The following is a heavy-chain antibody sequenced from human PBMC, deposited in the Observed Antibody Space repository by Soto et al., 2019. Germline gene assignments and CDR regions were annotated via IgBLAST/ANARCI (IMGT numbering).Heavy chain of an antibody. J-gene: IGHJ4*02. V-gene: IGHV3-23*01. CDR1: GFTFSSYA. CDR2: LSGSGGST. D-gene: IGHD6-19*01. Sequence: GGSLRLSCAASGFTFSSYAMNWVRQAPGKGLEWVSGLSGSGGSTYYTDSVKGRFTISRDNSKNTLYLQVNSLRAEDTAIYYCAKDALRPTGLTYFDYWGQGTLVTVSS. CDR3: AKDALRPTGLTYFDY.